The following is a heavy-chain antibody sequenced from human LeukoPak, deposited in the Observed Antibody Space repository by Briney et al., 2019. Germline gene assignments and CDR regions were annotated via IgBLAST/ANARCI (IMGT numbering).Heavy chain of an antibody. V-gene: IGHV4-4*07. D-gene: IGHD3-3*01. J-gene: IGHJ4*02. CDR3: ARDSRYYDFWSGYVDY. CDR1: GGSISFYY. CDR2: IYTGGNT. Sequence: PPETLSLTCTVSGGSISFYYWTWIRQSAGKGLEWIGRIYTGGNTNCNPSLKSRATLSIDTSKNQFSLMLTSVTAADTAVYYCARDSRYYDFWSGYVDYWGQGILVTVSS.